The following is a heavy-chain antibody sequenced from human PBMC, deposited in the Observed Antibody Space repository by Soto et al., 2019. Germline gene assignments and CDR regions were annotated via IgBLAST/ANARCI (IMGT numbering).Heavy chain of an antibody. CDR2: INHRGST. J-gene: IGHJ4*02. CDR1: GASFSDYY. D-gene: IGHD1-26*01. V-gene: IGHV4-34*01. CDR3: ARVGSTGYHFDY. Sequence: SETLSLTCGVSGASFSDYYWSWTRQPPGEGLEWIGEINHRGSTNYNPSLKSRVTISVDTSKNQFSLTLSCVTAADTAVYYCARVGSTGYHFDYWGQGPLVTVSS.